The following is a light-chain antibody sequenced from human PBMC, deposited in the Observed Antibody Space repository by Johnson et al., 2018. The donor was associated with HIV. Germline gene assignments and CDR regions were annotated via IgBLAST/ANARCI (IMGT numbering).Light chain of an antibody. V-gene: IGLV1-51*01. CDR2: DNN. CDR3: GTWDTSLSARYV. J-gene: IGLJ1*01. Sequence: QPVLTQPPSVSAAPGQKVTISCSGSSSNIGNNYVSWYQQLPGRAPKLLIYDNNKRPSGIPDRFSGSKSGTSATLGITGLQTGDEADYYCGTWDTSLSARYVFGSGTKVTVL. CDR1: SSNIGNNY.